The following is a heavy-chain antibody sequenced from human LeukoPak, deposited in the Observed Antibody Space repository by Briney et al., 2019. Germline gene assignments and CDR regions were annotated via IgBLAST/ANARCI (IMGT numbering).Heavy chain of an antibody. CDR2: INSRSKNT. CDR3: ARVGGYYYGMDV. D-gene: IGHD2-15*01. Sequence: GGSLRLSCVGSEFTFSSYSMNWVRQAPGKGLEWVSSINSRSKNTYYADSVKGRFSISRDNARHTLYLQMNSLRAEDTAVYYCARVGGYYYGMDVWGQGTTVTVSS. CDR1: EFTFSSYS. V-gene: IGHV3-21*01. J-gene: IGHJ6*02.